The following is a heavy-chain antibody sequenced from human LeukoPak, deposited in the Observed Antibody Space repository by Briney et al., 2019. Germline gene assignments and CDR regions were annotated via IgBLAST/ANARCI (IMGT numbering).Heavy chain of an antibody. CDR3: ARDIAAAGTGWFDP. V-gene: IGHV3-21*01. D-gene: IGHD6-13*01. J-gene: IGHJ5*02. Sequence: GGSLRLSCAASGFTFSSYWMSWVRQAPGKGLEWVSSISSSSSYICYADSVKGRFTISRDNAKNSLYLQMNSLRAEDTAVYYCARDIAAAGTGWFDPWGQGTLVTVSS. CDR2: ISSSSSYI. CDR1: GFTFSSYW.